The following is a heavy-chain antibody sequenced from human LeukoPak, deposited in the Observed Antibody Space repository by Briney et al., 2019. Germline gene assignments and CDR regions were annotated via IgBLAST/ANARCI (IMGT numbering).Heavy chain of an antibody. D-gene: IGHD5-12*01. J-gene: IGHJ4*02. CDR1: GYSISSGYY. V-gene: IGHV4-38-2*02. CDR2: TYHSGST. CDR3: ARLTGYDWESSYDY. Sequence: SETLSLTCTVSGYSISSGYYWGWIRQPPGKGLEWIGSTYHSGSTYYNPSLKSRVTISVDTSKNQFSLKLSSVTAADTAVYYSARLTGYDWESSYDYWGQGTLVTVSS.